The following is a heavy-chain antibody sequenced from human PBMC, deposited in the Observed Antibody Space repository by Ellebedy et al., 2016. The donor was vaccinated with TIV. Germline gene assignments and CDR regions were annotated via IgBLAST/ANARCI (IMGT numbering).Heavy chain of an antibody. V-gene: IGHV3-74*01. CDR3: GRDDRYGLDV. CDR1: GFAFSNRW. Sequence: GESLKISCVASGFAFSNRWIHWVRQAPGKGLVWVSHINSDGSSTTYADSVKGRFTISRDNAKDTVYLQMNSLRAEDTAVYYCGRDDRYGLDVWGQGTTVIVSS. CDR2: INSDGSST. J-gene: IGHJ6*02.